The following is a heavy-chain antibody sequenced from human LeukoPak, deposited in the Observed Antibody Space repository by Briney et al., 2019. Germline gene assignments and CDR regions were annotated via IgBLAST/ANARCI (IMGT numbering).Heavy chain of an antibody. CDR2: INHSGST. V-gene: IGHV4-34*01. D-gene: IGHD3-9*01. J-gene: IGHJ5*02. Sequence: SETLSLTCAVYGGSFSGYYWSWIRQPPGKGLEWIGEINHSGSTNYNPSLKSRVTISVDTSKNQFSLKLSSVTAADTAVYYCARRDILTGYNWFDPWGQGTLVTVSS. CDR1: GGSFSGYY. CDR3: ARRDILTGYNWFDP.